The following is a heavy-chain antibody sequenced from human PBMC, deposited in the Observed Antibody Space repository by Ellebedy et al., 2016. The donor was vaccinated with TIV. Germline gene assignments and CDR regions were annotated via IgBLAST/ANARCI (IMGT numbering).Heavy chain of an antibody. D-gene: IGHD5-18*01. Sequence: GESLKISCAASGFTFSSYGMHWVRQAPGKGLEWVAVIWYDGSNKYYADSVKGRFTISRDNSKNTLYLQMNSLRAEDTAVYYCARDGGYSYGLDAFDIWGQGTMVTVSS. J-gene: IGHJ3*02. CDR1: GFTFSSYG. CDR2: IWYDGSNK. CDR3: ARDGGYSYGLDAFDI. V-gene: IGHV3-33*01.